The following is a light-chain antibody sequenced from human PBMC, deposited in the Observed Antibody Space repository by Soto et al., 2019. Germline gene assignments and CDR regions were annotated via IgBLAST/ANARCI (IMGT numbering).Light chain of an antibody. CDR3: QQYAASSWT. J-gene: IGKJ1*01. Sequence: IVLTQSPGTLSLSPGETATLSCRADQSVTGNFLAWYQQKPGQAPRLLISDAYNRATGIPDRFSGSGSGTDFTLTISRLDNEDFAMYYCQQYAASSWTFGQGTKVE. CDR2: DAY. V-gene: IGKV3-20*01. CDR1: QSVTGNF.